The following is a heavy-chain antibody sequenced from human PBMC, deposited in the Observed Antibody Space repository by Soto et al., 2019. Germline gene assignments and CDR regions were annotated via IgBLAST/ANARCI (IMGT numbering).Heavy chain of an antibody. CDR3: ARGGAIAAAGPYYYYGMDV. Sequence: SETLSLTCTVSGGSISSYYWSWIRQPPGKGLEWIGYIYYSGSTNYNPSLKSRVSISVDTSKNQFSLKLSSVTAADTAVYYCARGGAIAAAGPYYYYGMDVWGQGTTVTSP. CDR2: IYYSGST. D-gene: IGHD6-13*01. CDR1: GGSISSYY. J-gene: IGHJ6*02. V-gene: IGHV4-59*01.